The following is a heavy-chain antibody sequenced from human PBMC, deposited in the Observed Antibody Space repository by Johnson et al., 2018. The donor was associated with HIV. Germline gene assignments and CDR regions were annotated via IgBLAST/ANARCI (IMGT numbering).Heavy chain of an antibody. D-gene: IGHD2-8*02. CDR2: IRYDGSNK. CDR1: GFTFSSYW. Sequence: EKLVESGGGLVQPGGSLRLSCAASGFTFSSYWMSWVRQAPGKGLEWVAFIRYDGSNKYYADSVKGRFTISRDNAKNSLYLQMNSLRAEDTALYYCARDLAYGDIVLVSAFDIWGQGTMVTVSS. J-gene: IGHJ3*02. V-gene: IGHV3-7*03. CDR3: ARDLAYGDIVLVSAFDI.